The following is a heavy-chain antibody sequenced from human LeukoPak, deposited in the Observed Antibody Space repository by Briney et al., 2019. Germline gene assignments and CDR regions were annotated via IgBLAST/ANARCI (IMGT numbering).Heavy chain of an antibody. CDR2: AYYRSKWFN. CDR3: ARALGKNWFDP. D-gene: IGHD3-16*01. CDR1: GDSVSSNSAV. Sequence: SQTLSLTCAISGDSVSSNSAVWNWIRQSPSRGLEWLGRAYYRSKWFNDYAVSVKSRITIDPDTSKNQFSLQLNSVTPEDTAVYYCARALGKNWFDPWGQGTLVTVSS. V-gene: IGHV6-1*01. J-gene: IGHJ5*02.